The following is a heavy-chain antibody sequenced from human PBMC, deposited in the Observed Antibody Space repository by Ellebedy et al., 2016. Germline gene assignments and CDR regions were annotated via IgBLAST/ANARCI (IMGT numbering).Heavy chain of an antibody. D-gene: IGHD6-13*01. J-gene: IGHJ4*02. CDR1: GFIFSSYA. V-gene: IGHV3-21*01. CDR2: ISSSSSYI. Sequence: GESLKISXEASGFIFSSYAMSWVRQAPGKGLEWVSSISSSSSYIYYADSVKGRFTISRDNAKNSLYLQMNSLRAEDTAVYYCARAGDSSSWYLYGHYWGQGTLVTVSS. CDR3: ARAGDSSSWYLYGHY.